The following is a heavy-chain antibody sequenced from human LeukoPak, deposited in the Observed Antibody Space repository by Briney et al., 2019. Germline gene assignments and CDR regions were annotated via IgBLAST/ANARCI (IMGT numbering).Heavy chain of an antibody. V-gene: IGHV3-30*18. CDR1: GFTFSSYG. D-gene: IGHD3-9*01. CDR2: ISYDGSNK. J-gene: IGHJ4*02. Sequence: GSLRLSCAASGFTFSSYGMHWVRQAPGKGLEWVAFISYDGSNKNYADSVTGRFTISRDNSKNTLYLQMNPQSVGDTAVYYCAKSLTSLKLYYFDYWGQGTLVTVSS. CDR3: AKSLTSLKLYYFDY.